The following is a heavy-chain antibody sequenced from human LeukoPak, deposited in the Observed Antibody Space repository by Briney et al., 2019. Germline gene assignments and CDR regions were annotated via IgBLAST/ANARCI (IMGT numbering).Heavy chain of an antibody. Sequence: ASVKVSCKASGYTFIGYYMHWVRQAPGQGLEWMGWINPNSGATNYAQKFQGRVTMTRDTSISTAYMELSRLTSDDTALYYCARGKSYYFDSSGYYYLQYWGQGTLVTVSS. D-gene: IGHD3-22*01. CDR2: INPNSGAT. CDR3: ARGKSYYFDSSGYYYLQY. J-gene: IGHJ4*02. CDR1: GYTFIGYY. V-gene: IGHV1-2*02.